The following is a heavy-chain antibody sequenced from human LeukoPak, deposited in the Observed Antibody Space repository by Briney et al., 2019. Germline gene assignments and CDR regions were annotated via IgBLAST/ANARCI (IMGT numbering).Heavy chain of an antibody. Sequence: PSETLSLTCTVSGGSISSHYWSWIRQPPGKGLEWIGYIYYSGSTNYDPSLKSRVTISVDTSKNQFSLKLSSVTAADTAVYYCARGGWTPWFDPWGQGTLVTVSS. V-gene: IGHV4-59*11. D-gene: IGHD2-15*01. CDR3: ARGGWTPWFDP. J-gene: IGHJ5*02. CDR1: GGSISSHY. CDR2: IYYSGST.